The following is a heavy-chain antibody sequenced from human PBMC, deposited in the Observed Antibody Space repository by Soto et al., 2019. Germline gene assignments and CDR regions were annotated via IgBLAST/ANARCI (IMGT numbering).Heavy chain of an antibody. J-gene: IGHJ4*02. V-gene: IGHV5-51*01. Sequence: PGESLKISCKGSGYKFIDYWIGWVRQVPGKGLEWMGSIYPGDFDIKYGPSFQGQVTISADKSITTVYLQWGSLKASDTGIYYCASAFGGESYDRRSWYSAYWVQGTKLTVSS. CDR2: IYPGDFDI. CDR3: ASAFGGESYDRRSWYSAY. CDR1: GYKFIDYW. D-gene: IGHD3-22*01.